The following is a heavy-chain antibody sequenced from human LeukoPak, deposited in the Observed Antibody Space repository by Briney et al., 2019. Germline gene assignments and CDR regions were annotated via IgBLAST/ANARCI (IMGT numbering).Heavy chain of an antibody. CDR1: GGSVASTNW. J-gene: IGHJ4*02. D-gene: IGHD3-3*01. Sequence: PSETLSLTCGVSGGSVASTNWWTWVRQPPGKGLERIGEVHLDGTTNYNPSLKSRLTMSVDLSENHISLTLTSVTAADTAVYYCAREGGFYRPLDYSGQGTLVTVSS. CDR3: AREGGFYRPLDY. CDR2: VHLDGTT. V-gene: IGHV4-4*02.